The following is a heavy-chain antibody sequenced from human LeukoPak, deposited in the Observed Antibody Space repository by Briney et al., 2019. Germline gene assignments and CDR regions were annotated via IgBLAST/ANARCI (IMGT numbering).Heavy chain of an antibody. J-gene: IGHJ6*03. Sequence: GGSLRLSCAASGFTFSSYWMHWVRQAPGKGLVWVSRINSDGSSTSYADSVKGRFTISRDNAKNTLYLQMNGLRAEDTAVYYCARDTYSSSWGGYYYYMDVWGKGTTVTVSS. D-gene: IGHD6-13*01. CDR3: ARDTYSSSWGGYYYYMDV. V-gene: IGHV3-74*01. CDR2: INSDGSST. CDR1: GFTFSSYW.